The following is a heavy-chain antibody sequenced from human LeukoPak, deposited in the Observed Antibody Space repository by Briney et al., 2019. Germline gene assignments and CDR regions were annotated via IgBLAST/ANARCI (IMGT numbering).Heavy chain of an antibody. V-gene: IGHV1-69*05. D-gene: IGHD5-18*01. CDR2: IIRIFGTA. CDR3: ASRGYSYGSPGYFDY. J-gene: IGHJ4*02. CDR1: GGTFSSYA. Sequence: SLRLSCEASGGTFSSYAMSWVGHAPGQWLEWVGGIIRIFGTANYAQKFQGRVTITTDESTSAAYMELSSLRSEDTAVYYCASRGYSYGSPGYFDYWGQGTLVTVSS.